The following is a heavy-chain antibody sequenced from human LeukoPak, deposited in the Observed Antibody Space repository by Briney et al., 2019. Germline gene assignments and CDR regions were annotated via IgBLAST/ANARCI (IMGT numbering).Heavy chain of an antibody. J-gene: IGHJ4*02. CDR2: INPNSGGT. V-gene: IGHV1-2*02. D-gene: IGHD6-13*01. Sequence: ASVKVSCKASGYTFTGYYMHWVRQAPGQGLEWMGWINPNSGGTNYALKFQGRVTMTRDTSISTAYMELSRLRSDDTAVYYCARVVAAAGTLDYWGQGTLVTVSS. CDR1: GYTFTGYY. CDR3: ARVVAAAGTLDY.